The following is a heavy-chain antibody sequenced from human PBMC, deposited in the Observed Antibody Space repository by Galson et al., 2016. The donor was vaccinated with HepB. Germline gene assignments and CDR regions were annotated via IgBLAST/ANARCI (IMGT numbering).Heavy chain of an antibody. V-gene: IGHV3-66*02. Sequence: SLRLSCAASGFTFNTYWMHWVRQAPGKGLEWVSVIYSGGTTYYADSVQGRFTVSRDKSENTLYLQMNSLIIEDTAAYYCAGTTGGGVFIKGELQYWGQGTLVTVSS. J-gene: IGHJ1*01. CDR1: GFTFNTYW. D-gene: IGHD3-10*01. CDR3: AGTTGGGVFIKGELQY. CDR2: IYSGGTT.